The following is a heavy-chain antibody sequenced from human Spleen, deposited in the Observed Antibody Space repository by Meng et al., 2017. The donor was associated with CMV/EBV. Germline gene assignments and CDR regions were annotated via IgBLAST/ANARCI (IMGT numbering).Heavy chain of an antibody. J-gene: IGHJ4*02. V-gene: IGHV1-69*16. CDR3: ARDRSLYYHGSGTYYILDY. CDR1: GGTFSSST. CDR2: IIPVRGSA. Sequence: SVKVSCKASGGTFSSSTISWVRQAPGQGLEWMGGIIPVRGSANYAQKFQGRVTITRDESTRTAYMELSSLRSEDTAVYYCARDRSLYYHGSGTYYILDYWGQGTLVTVSS. D-gene: IGHD3-10*01.